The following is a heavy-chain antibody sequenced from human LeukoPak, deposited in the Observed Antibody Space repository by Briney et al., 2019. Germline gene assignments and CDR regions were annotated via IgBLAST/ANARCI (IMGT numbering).Heavy chain of an antibody. J-gene: IGHJ4*02. CDR2: INGDGRRT. V-gene: IGHV3-74*01. D-gene: IGHD6-19*01. CDR3: ARDPDSGGWSFEDY. CDR1: GFTFSNYW. Sequence: GGSLRLSCAGSGFTFSNYWMHWVRQVPGKGLVWVSRINGDGRRTTYADSVKGRFTISRDNAQNTLCLQMNSLRAEDTAVYYCARDPDSGGWSFEDYWGQGALVTVSS.